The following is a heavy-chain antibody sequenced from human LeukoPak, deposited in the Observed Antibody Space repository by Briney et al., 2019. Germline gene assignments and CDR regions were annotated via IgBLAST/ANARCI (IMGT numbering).Heavy chain of an antibody. V-gene: IGHV4-61*01. D-gene: IGHD4-17*01. CDR2: IYYSGST. J-gene: IGHJ4*02. CDR1: GGSVSSGSYY. CDR3: ARPQDYGDYVFDY. Sequence: SETLSLTCTVSGGSVSSGSYYWSWIRQPPGKGLEWIGYIYYSGSTNYNPSLKSRVTISVDTSKNQFSLKLSSVTAADTAVYYCARPQDYGDYVFDYWGQGTLVTVSS.